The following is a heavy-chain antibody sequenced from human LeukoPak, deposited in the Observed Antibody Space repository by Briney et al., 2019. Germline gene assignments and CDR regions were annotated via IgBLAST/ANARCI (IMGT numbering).Heavy chain of an antibody. V-gene: IGHV3-30-3*01. D-gene: IGHD6-19*01. Sequence: PGRSLRLSCAASGFTFSSYAMHWVRQAPGKGLEWVAVISYDGSNKYYADSVKGRFTISRDNSKNTLYLQMNSLRAEDTAVYYCARDREQWLVHDAFDIWGQGTMVTVSS. J-gene: IGHJ3*02. CDR3: ARDREQWLVHDAFDI. CDR1: GFTFSSYA. CDR2: ISYDGSNK.